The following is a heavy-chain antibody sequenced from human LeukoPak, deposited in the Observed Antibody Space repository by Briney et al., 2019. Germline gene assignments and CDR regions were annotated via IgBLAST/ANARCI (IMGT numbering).Heavy chain of an antibody. J-gene: IGHJ6*03. Sequence: SETLSLTCTVSGGSISSYYWSRIRQPAGKGLEWIGRIYTSGSTNYNPSLKSRVTMSVDTSKNQFSLKLSSVTAADTAVYYCARDIRERGYYYYMDVWGKGTTVTVSS. CDR3: ARDIRERGYYYYMDV. V-gene: IGHV4-4*07. CDR2: IYTSGST. CDR1: GGSISSYY. D-gene: IGHD3-3*02.